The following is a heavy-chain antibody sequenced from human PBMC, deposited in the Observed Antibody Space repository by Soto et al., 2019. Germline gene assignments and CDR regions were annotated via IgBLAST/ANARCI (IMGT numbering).Heavy chain of an antibody. Sequence: SETLSLTCTVSGGSISSGGYYWSWIRQHPGKGLEWIGYIYYSGSTYYNPSLKSRVTISVDTSKNQFSLKLSSVTAAVTAVYYCARVIAFGEASSGDYGMDVWGQGTTVTVSS. CDR3: ARVIAFGEASSGDYGMDV. V-gene: IGHV4-31*03. J-gene: IGHJ6*02. CDR2: IYYSGST. D-gene: IGHD3-10*01. CDR1: GGSISSGGYY.